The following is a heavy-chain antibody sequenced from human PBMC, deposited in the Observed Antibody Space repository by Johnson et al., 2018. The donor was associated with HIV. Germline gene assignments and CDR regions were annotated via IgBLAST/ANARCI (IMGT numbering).Heavy chain of an antibody. J-gene: IGHJ3*01. D-gene: IGHD3-22*01. Sequence: QVQLVESGGGLIQPGGSLRLSCVASGFTFSSYAMHWVRQAPGKGLEWVAVISYDGSNKYYADSVKGRFTISRDNSKHKLYLQVNSLRAEDTAMYFCARDLMDSSDYPPDAFDVWGQGTMVTVSP. CDR1: GFTFSSYA. CDR3: ARDLMDSSDYPPDAFDV. V-gene: IGHV3-30-3*01. CDR2: ISYDGSNK.